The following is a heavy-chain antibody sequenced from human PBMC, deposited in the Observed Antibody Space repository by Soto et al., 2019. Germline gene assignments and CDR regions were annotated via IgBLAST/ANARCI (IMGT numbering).Heavy chain of an antibody. CDR3: ARDASGYGSAMDV. V-gene: IGHV4-31*03. Sequence: SETLSLTCTVSGGSISSGGYYWSWIRQHPGKGLEWIGYIYYSGSTYYNSSLKSRVTISVDTSKNQFSLKLSSVTAADTAVYYCARDASGYGSAMDVWGQGTTVTVSS. CDR1: GGSISSGGYY. D-gene: IGHD3-10*01. J-gene: IGHJ6*02. CDR2: IYYSGST.